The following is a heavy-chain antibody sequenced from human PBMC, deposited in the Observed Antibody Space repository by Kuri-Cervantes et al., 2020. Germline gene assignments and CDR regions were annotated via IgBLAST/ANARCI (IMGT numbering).Heavy chain of an antibody. CDR2: MNPNSGNT. CDR1: GYTFTGYY. V-gene: IGHV1-8*02. CDR3: ASSAGRREYYGMDV. D-gene: IGHD1-26*01. J-gene: IGHJ6*02. Sequence: ASVKVSCKASGYTFTGYYMHWVRQAPGQGLEWMGWMNPNSGNTGYAQKFQGRVTMTRNTSISTAYMELSSLRSEDTAVYYCASSAGRREYYGMDVWGQGTTVTVSS.